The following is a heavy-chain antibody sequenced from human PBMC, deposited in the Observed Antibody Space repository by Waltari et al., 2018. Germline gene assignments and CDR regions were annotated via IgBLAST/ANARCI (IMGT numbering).Heavy chain of an antibody. Sequence: EVQLLESGGGLVQPGGSLRLSCAASGFTFSSYAMSWVRPAPGKGLEWVSAISGSGGSTYYADSVKGRFTISRDNSKNTLYLQMNSLRAEDTAVYYCAKDLDTAMVTALGAFDIWGQGTMVTVSS. CDR3: AKDLDTAMVTALGAFDI. CDR2: ISGSGGST. V-gene: IGHV3-23*01. J-gene: IGHJ3*02. CDR1: GFTFSSYA. D-gene: IGHD5-18*01.